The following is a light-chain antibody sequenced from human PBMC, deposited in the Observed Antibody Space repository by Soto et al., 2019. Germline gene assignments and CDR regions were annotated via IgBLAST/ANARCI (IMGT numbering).Light chain of an antibody. CDR2: DAS. Sequence: DIQMTQSPSTLSASVGDRVTITCRASQSLSSRLAWYQQKPGKAHKLLIYDASTLESGVPSRFSGSASGTEFTLTISSLQPDDFATYYCQQYYSYSTFGPGTKVDIK. CDR3: QQYYSYST. V-gene: IGKV1-5*01. CDR1: QSLSSR. J-gene: IGKJ3*01.